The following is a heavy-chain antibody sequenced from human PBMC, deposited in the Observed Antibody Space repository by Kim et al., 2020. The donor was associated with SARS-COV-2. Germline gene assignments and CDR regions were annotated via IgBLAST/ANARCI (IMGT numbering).Heavy chain of an antibody. J-gene: IGHJ5*02. V-gene: IGHV1-2*02. Sequence: YAQKFQGRVTMTRDTSISTAYMELGRLRSDDTAVYYCARDLWSGPRKFDPWGQGTLVTVSS. D-gene: IGHD3-3*01. CDR3: ARDLWSGPRKFDP.